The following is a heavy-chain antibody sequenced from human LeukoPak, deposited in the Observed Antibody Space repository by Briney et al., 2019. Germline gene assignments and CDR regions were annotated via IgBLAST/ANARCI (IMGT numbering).Heavy chain of an antibody. CDR1: QFTFSSYA. J-gene: IGHJ4*02. D-gene: IGHD2-2*01. V-gene: IGHV3-23*01. Sequence: PGGSLRLPCVASQFTFSSYAMSWVRQAPGKGLEWVSTISDRGDNTHHADSVKGRFTISRDNSKNTLYLQMNSLRDEDTAVYYCAKDAVPAALGEYFFDYWGQGTRVTVSS. CDR3: AKDAVPAALGEYFFDY. CDR2: ISDRGDNT.